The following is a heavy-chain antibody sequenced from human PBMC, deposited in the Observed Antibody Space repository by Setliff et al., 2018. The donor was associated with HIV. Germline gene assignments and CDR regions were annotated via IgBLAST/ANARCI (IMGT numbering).Heavy chain of an antibody. D-gene: IGHD3-22*01. Sequence: GGSLRLSCAASGFTFSSYEMNWVRQAPGKGLEWVSYISSSGSTIYYADSVKGRFTVSRDNAKDSLYLQMNSLRVEDAAVYYCVGDASPDSEDGGYSAGGHWGRGTLVTVSS. CDR3: VGDASPDSEDGGYSAGGH. CDR2: ISSSGSTI. V-gene: IGHV3-48*03. CDR1: GFTFSSYE. J-gene: IGHJ4*02.